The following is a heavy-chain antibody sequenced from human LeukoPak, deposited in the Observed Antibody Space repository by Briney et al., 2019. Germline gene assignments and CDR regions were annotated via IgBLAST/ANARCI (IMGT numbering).Heavy chain of an antibody. Sequence: ASVKVSCKASGGTFSSYAISWVRQAPGQGLEWMGRIIPVLGIANYAQKFQGRVTITADKSTSTAYMELSSLRSEDTAVYYCASIVDTAMVLFDYWGQGTLVTVSS. V-gene: IGHV1-69*04. CDR1: GGTFSSYA. D-gene: IGHD5-18*01. CDR3: ASIVDTAMVLFDY. J-gene: IGHJ4*02. CDR2: IIPVLGIA.